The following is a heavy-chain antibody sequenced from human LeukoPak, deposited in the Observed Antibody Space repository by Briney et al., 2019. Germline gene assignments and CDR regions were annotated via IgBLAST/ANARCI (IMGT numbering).Heavy chain of an antibody. CDR1: GGTFSRYA. V-gene: IGHV1-46*01. Sequence: ASVKVSCKASGGTFSRYAISWVRQAPGQGLEWMGIINPSGGNTNYAQKFQGRVTMTRNTSTSTAYMELSSLRSEDTAVYYCARESGDIVAPIKSIDYWGQGTLVTVPS. D-gene: IGHD5-12*01. CDR2: INPSGGNT. J-gene: IGHJ4*02. CDR3: ARESGDIVAPIKSIDY.